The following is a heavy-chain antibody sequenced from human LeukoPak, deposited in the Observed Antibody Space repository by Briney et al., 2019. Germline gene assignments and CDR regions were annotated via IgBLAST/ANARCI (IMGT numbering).Heavy chain of an antibody. J-gene: IGHJ4*02. V-gene: IGHV3-23*01. D-gene: IGHD2-2*01. CDR3: AKEGDDVVVPTSMADF. CDR2: INEDGHRT. Sequence: GGSLRLSCAASGFTFDNYAMSWLCQAPGTGLEWVSAINEDGHRTYYAGSVTGRFTISRDNSRSTLFLQMDSLRAQDTAVYYCAKEGDDVVVPTSMADFWGQGTLVTVSS. CDR1: GFTFDNYA.